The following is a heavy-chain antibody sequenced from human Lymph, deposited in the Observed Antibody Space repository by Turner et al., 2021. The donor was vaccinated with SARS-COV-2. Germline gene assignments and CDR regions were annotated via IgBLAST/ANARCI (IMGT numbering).Heavy chain of an antibody. D-gene: IGHD4-17*01. CDR2: IWYDGSNK. V-gene: IGHV3-33*06. Sequence: VLLVGSGGGVAQPGRPPRLLCTASGFTFSSYGMRWVRQSPGRVLEWVAVIWYDGSNKYYADTVRGRFTITRYNSKSTLYLQMKSVRAEATAVYYCAENLTPYGDAGDYWGQGTLVTVSS. CDR3: AENLTPYGDAGDY. CDR1: GFTFSSYG. J-gene: IGHJ4*02.